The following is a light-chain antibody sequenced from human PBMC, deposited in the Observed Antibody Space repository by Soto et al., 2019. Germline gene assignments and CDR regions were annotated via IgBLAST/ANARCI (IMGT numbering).Light chain of an antibody. CDR3: AAWDDSLNGGV. CDR1: SSNIGSNT. Sequence: QSVLTQPPSASGTPGQRVTISCSGSSSNIGSNTVNWYQHLPGTAPKLLIYTNDQRPSVVPDRFSGSKSGTSASLAISGLQSEDEADYYCAAWDDSLNGGVFGGGTKLTVL. V-gene: IGLV1-44*01. CDR2: TND. J-gene: IGLJ2*01.